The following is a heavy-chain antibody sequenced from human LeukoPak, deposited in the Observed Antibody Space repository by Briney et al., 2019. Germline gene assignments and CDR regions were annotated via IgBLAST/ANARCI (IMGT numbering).Heavy chain of an antibody. J-gene: IGHJ5*02. CDR2: ISTYSGNT. V-gene: IGHV1-18*01. D-gene: IGHD2-8*01. CDR3: ARDNAEP. Sequence: ASVKVSCKASGYTFTSYGISWVRQAPGQGLEWMGWISTYSGNTNYAQKLQGRVTMTTDTSASIVYMELRSLRPDDTAVYYCARDNAEPWGQGTLVIVSS. CDR1: GYTFTSYG.